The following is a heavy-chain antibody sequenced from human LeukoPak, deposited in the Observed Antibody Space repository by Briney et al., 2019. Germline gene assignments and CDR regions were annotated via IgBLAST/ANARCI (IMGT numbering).Heavy chain of an antibody. CDR2: ISPSSHYI. J-gene: IGHJ6*03. D-gene: IGHD5-18*01. Sequence: GGSLRLSCAASGFTFSNYSINWVRQAPGKGLEWVSSISPSSHYIYYADSVRGRFTISRDNARNSLYLQMNSLRDEDTAVYCCARDRHTAMVYYYYYMDVWGTGTTVTVSS. V-gene: IGHV3-21*04. CDR3: ARDRHTAMVYYYYYMDV. CDR1: GFTFSNYS.